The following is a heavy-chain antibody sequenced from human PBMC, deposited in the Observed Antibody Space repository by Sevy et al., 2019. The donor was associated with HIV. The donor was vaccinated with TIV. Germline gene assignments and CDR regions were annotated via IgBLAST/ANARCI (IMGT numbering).Heavy chain of an antibody. Sequence: SETLSLTCIVSGGSISSSSYYWGWIRQPPGKGLEWIGSIYYSGNTYYNPSLKSPVTISVDTSKKQFSLKLSSVTAADTAVYYGATRLGYCSGSSCYPPEYFHHWGQGTLVTVSS. J-gene: IGHJ1*01. CDR2: IYYSGNT. CDR1: GGSISSSSYY. CDR3: ATRLGYCSGSSCYPPEYFHH. D-gene: IGHD2-15*01. V-gene: IGHV4-39*01.